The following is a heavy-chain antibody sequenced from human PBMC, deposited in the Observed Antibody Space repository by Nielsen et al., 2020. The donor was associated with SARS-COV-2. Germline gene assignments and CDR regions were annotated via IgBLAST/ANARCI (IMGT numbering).Heavy chain of an antibody. CDR3: ARGRLGELSLTDY. J-gene: IGHJ4*02. CDR2: INPNSGGT. CDR1: GYTFTGYY. V-gene: IGHV1-2*06. D-gene: IGHD3-16*02. Sequence: ASVKVSCKASGYTFTGYYMHWVRQAPGQGLEWMGRINPNSGGTNYAQKFQGRVTMTRDTSISTAYMELSRLRSDVTAVYYCARGRLGELSLTDYWGQGTLVTVSS.